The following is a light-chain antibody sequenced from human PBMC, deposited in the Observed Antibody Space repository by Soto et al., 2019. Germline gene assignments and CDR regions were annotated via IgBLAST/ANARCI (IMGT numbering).Light chain of an antibody. Sequence: VLTQSPLSLPVTLGQPATISCRSSQSLIYDDGDAYLNWFQQRPGQSPRRLIYMVSKRDSGVPDRFSGSGSGTDFTLRISRVEAEDVGFYYCMQGTHWPPTFGQGTKVDIK. CDR2: MVS. J-gene: IGKJ1*01. V-gene: IGKV2-30*01. CDR3: MQGTHWPPT. CDR1: QSLIYDDGDAY.